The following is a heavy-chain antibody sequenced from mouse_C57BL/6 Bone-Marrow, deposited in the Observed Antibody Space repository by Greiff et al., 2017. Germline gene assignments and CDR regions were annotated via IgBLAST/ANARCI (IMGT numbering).Heavy chain of an antibody. CDR3: ARLWGGYYFDY. J-gene: IGHJ2*01. V-gene: IGHV1-85*01. CDR1: GYTFTSYD. Sequence: QVQLKQSGPELVKPGASVKLSCKASGYTFTSYDINWVKQRPGQGLEWIGWIYPRDGSTKYNEKFKGKATLTVDTSSSTAYMELHSLTSEDAAVYFCARLWGGYYFDYWGQGTTLTVSS. CDR2: IYPRDGST. D-gene: IGHD1-1*02.